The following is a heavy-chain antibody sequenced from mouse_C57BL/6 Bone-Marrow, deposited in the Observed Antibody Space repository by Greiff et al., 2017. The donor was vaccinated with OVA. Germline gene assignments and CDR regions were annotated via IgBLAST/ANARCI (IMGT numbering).Heavy chain of an antibody. CDR1: GYTFTDYE. D-gene: IGHD2-3*01. CDR2: IDPETGGT. J-gene: IGHJ2*01. V-gene: IGHV1-15*01. CDR3: TRVTPYDGYY. Sequence: VQLQQSGAELVRPGASVTLSCKASGYTFTDYEMHWVKQTPVHGLEWIGAIDPETGGTAYNQKFKGKAILTADKSSSTAYMELRSLTSEDSAVYYCTRVTPYDGYYWGQGTTLTVSS.